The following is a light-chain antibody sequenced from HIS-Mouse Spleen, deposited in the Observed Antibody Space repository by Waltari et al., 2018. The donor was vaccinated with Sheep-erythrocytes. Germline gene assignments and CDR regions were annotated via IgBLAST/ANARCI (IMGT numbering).Light chain of an antibody. CDR3: CSYAGSYNHV. J-gene: IGLJ1*01. CDR1: SSDVGGYNY. V-gene: IGLV2-11*01. Sequence: QSALTQPRPVSGSPGQSVTISCTGTSSDVGGYNYVSWYQQHPGKASKLMVYDVSKRPSGVPDRFSGSKSGNTASLTISGLQAEDEADYYCCSYAGSYNHVFATGTKVTVL. CDR2: DVS.